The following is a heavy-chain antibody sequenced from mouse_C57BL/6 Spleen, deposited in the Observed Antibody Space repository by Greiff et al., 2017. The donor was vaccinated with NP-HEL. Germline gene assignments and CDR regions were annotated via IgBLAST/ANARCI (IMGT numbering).Heavy chain of an antibody. CDR2: ILPGSGRT. J-gene: IGHJ3*01. Sequence: VKLMESGAELMKPGASVTLSCKATGYTFTGYWIEWVQQRPGHGLEWIGEILPGSGRTNYTEKFKGQATFTADTSSNTAYMQLSSLTTEDSAIYYCARGEVTTPPTWFADWGQGTLVTVSA. CDR1: GYTFTGYW. D-gene: IGHD2-2*01. V-gene: IGHV1-9*01. CDR3: ARGEVTTPPTWFAD.